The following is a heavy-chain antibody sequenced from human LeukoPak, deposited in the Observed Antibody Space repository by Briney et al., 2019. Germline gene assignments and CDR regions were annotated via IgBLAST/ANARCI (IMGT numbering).Heavy chain of an antibody. CDR1: GFTFSSYD. Sequence: GGSLRLSCAAPGFTFSSYDMHWVRQATGKGLEWVSAIGTAGDTYYPGSVKVRFTISRENAKNSLYLQMNSLRAGDTAVYYCARENDSSGYFDYWGQGTLVTVSS. V-gene: IGHV3-13*01. J-gene: IGHJ4*02. CDR3: ARENDSSGYFDY. D-gene: IGHD3-22*01. CDR2: IGTAGDT.